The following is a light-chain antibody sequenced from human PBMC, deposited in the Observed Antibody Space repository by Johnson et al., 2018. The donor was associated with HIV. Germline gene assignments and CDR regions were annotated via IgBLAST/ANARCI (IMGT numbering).Light chain of an antibody. CDR3: GTWDTSLRVGF. J-gene: IGLJ1*01. Sequence: QSVLTQPPSVSAAPGQKVTISCSGSSSNIGNNYLSWYQQLPGTAPKLLIYDNNKRPSGIPDLFSGSKSGTSATLGITGLQTGDEADYYCGTWDTSLRVGFFGTGTKVTVL. CDR2: DNN. V-gene: IGLV1-51*01. CDR1: SSNIGNNY.